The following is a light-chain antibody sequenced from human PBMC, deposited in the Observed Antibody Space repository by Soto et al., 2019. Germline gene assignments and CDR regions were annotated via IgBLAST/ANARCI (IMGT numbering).Light chain of an antibody. Sequence: QSALTQPASVSGSPGQSITISCTGTSSDVGGYNYVSWYQQQPGKAPKLMIYEVSNRPSGVSNRFYGSKSGNTASLTISGLQAEDEAHYYCISYTTSSTHWVFGGGTKVTVL. CDR2: EVS. V-gene: IGLV2-14*01. CDR1: SSDVGGYNY. CDR3: ISYTTSSTHWV. J-gene: IGLJ3*02.